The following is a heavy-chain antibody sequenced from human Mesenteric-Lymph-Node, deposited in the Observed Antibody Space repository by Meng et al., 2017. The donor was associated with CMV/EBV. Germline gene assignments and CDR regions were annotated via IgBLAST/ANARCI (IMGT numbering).Heavy chain of an antibody. V-gene: IGHV3-48*03. D-gene: IGHD1-26*01. Sequence: GESLKISCVASGFTFNSYEFNWVRQAPGKGLERLSHINPGGTTIYYADSVKGRFTISRDDAKSSLYLQMSSLRADDTAVYYCARELPASWEPFDYWGQGTLVTVSS. J-gene: IGHJ4*02. CDR2: INPGGTTI. CDR3: ARELPASWEPFDY. CDR1: GFTFNSYE.